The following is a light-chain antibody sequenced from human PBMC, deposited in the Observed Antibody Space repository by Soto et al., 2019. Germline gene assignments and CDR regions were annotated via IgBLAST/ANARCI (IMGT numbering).Light chain of an antibody. CDR3: QQYFTSPLT. CDR1: QSVSSNY. CDR2: GVS. Sequence: EVVLTQSPGTLSMSPGESATLSCRASQSVSSNYLAWYQQKPGQAPRLLIYGVSTRATGIPDRFSGSGSGTDFSLTISRLEPEDFAMHYCQQYFTSPLTFGGGTKVEIK. V-gene: IGKV3-20*01. J-gene: IGKJ4*01.